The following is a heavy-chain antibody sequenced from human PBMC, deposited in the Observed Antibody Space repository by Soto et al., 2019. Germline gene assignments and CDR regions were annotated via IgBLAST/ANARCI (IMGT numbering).Heavy chain of an antibody. CDR2: IYYSGST. CDR3: ARVGYSSSWYEVGYFDY. Sequence: TLSLTCTVSGGSLSSYYWSWIRQPPGKGLEWIGYIYYSGSTNYNPSLKSRVTISVDTSKNQFSLKLSSVTAADTAVYYCARVGYSSSWYEVGYFDYWGQGTLVTVSS. J-gene: IGHJ4*02. D-gene: IGHD6-13*01. V-gene: IGHV4-59*01. CDR1: GGSLSSYY.